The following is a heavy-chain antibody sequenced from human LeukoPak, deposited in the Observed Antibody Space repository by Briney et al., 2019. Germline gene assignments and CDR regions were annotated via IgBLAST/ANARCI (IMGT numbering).Heavy chain of an antibody. J-gene: IGHJ4*02. CDR1: GGSVSSGSYY. Sequence: PSETLSLTCTVSGGSVSSGSYYWSWIRQPPGKGLEWIGYIYYSGSTYYNPSLKSRVTISVDTSKNQFSLKLSSVTAADTAVYYCARLPYSSGWYGEDYWGQGTLVTVSS. V-gene: IGHV4-61*01. CDR2: IYYSGST. CDR3: ARLPYSSGWYGEDY. D-gene: IGHD6-19*01.